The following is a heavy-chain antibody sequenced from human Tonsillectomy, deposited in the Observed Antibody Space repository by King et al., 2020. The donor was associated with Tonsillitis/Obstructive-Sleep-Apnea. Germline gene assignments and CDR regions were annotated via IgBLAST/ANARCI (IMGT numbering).Heavy chain of an antibody. CDR2: IKLDGSEK. J-gene: IGHJ3*02. CDR3: ARPNTDGYNKHI. Sequence: VQLVESGGGLVQPGGSLRLSCAASGFTFSSYWMSWVRQAPGKGLEWVASIKLDGSEKYYVDSVKGRFTISRDNAKNSLYLQMNSLRAEDTAVYYCARPNTDGYNKHIWGQGTMVTVSS. CDR1: GFTFSSYW. D-gene: IGHD5-24*01. V-gene: IGHV3-7*03.